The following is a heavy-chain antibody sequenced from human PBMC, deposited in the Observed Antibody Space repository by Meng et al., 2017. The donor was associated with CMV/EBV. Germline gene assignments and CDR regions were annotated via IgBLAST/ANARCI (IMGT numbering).Heavy chain of an antibody. Sequence: QVQLVESGGGVVQAGRSLRLSCVVSGFTFSRYGMHWVRQSAGKGLEWVAVISNDGRNKQYVDSVKGRLTISRDNSKNTLYLQMNSLKIEDTGIYYCAKDDSGTIDYWGQGTLVTVSS. CDR1: GFTFSRYG. CDR2: ISNDGRNK. J-gene: IGHJ4*02. CDR3: AKDDSGTIDY. V-gene: IGHV3-30*18. D-gene: IGHD1-1*01.